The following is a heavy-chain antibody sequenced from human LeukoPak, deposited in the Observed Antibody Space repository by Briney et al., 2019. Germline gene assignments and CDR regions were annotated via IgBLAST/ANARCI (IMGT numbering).Heavy chain of an antibody. Sequence: SETLSLTCTVSGGSISSGSYYWSWIRQPAGKGLELIGSIHHVGSTSYNPSLKSRVTISVDTSKNQFSLKLSSVTAADTAVYYCARVLWPHYGMDVWGQGTTVTVSS. CDR3: ARVLWPHYGMDV. V-gene: IGHV4-39*02. J-gene: IGHJ6*02. D-gene: IGHD2-21*01. CDR1: GGSISSGSYY. CDR2: IHHVGST.